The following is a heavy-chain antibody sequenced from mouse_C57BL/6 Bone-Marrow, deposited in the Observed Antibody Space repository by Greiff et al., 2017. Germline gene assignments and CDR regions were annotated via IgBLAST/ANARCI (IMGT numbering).Heavy chain of an antibody. CDR2: GQGLDWIG. V-gene: IGHV1-87*01. Sequence: VQLQQSGPELARPWASVKISCQAFYTFFRRVHFAIRDTNYWMQWVKQRPGQGLDWIGAIYPGYGDTSYNQKFKCKATLTADKSSSTAYMQLSSLTSAYSAIAYCAWRSYGSYYYAMDYWGQGTSVTVSS. CDR1: YTFFRRVH. D-gene: IGHD1-1*01. CDR3: SAYSAIAYCAWRSYGSYYYAMDY. J-gene: IGHJ4*01.